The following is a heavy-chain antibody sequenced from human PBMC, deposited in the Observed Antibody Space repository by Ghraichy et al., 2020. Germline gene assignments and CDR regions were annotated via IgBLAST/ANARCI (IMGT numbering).Heavy chain of an antibody. CDR1: GDSVSRHGAA. CDR2: TYYRSKWSN. V-gene: IGHV6-1*01. J-gene: IGHJ3*02. D-gene: IGHD3-10*01. CDR3: ASGRDSAFDI. Sequence: SQTISLTCAISGDSVSRHGAAWNWIRHSPSRGLEWLGRTYYRSKWSNDYAVSLKSRITVNPDTSKNQFSLQLNSVTPEDTAVYYCASGRDSAFDIWSQGTMVTVSS.